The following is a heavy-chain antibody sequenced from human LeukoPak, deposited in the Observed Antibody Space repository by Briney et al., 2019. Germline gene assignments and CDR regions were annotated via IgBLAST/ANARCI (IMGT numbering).Heavy chain of an antibody. CDR2: ISSSGST. CDR3: ARLTYYYDSSGYYTYYYYYYMDV. D-gene: IGHD3-22*01. Sequence: PSQTLSLTCTVSGDSISSGDYYWSWIRQPAGKGLEWIGRISSSGSTNYNPSLKSRVTISVDTSKNQFSLKLSSVTAADTAVYYCARLTYYYDSSGYYTYYYYYYMDVWGKGTTVTISS. V-gene: IGHV4-61*02. J-gene: IGHJ6*03. CDR1: GDSISSGDYY.